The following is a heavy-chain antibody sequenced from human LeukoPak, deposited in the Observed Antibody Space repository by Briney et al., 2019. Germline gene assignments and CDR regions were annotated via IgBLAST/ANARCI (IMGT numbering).Heavy chain of an antibody. V-gene: IGHV1-8*01. CDR2: MNPNSGNT. CDR3: ARGPFYYDSSGPYYYYYMDV. D-gene: IGHD3-22*01. J-gene: IGHJ6*03. Sequence: ASVKVSCKASGYTFTSYDINWVRQATGQGLEWMGWMNPNSGNTGYAQKFQGRVTMTRNTSISTAYMELSSLRSEDTAVYYCARGPFYYDSSGPYYYYYMDVWGKGTTVTVSS. CDR1: GYTFTSYD.